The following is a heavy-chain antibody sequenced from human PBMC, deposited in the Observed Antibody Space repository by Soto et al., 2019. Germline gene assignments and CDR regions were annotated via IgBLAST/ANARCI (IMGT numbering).Heavy chain of an antibody. CDR3: ARDPGKDFWSGYPYGMDV. Sequence: PSETLFLTCTVSGGSISSYYWSWIRQPPGKGLEWIGYIYYSGSTNYNPSLKSRVTISVDTSKNQFSLKLSSVTAADTAVYYCARDPGKDFWSGYPYGMDVWGQGTTVTVSS. D-gene: IGHD3-3*01. CDR2: IYYSGST. J-gene: IGHJ6*02. V-gene: IGHV4-59*01. CDR1: GGSISSYY.